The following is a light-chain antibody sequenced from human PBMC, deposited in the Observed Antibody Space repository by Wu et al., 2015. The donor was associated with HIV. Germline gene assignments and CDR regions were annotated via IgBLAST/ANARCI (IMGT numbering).Light chain of an antibody. J-gene: IGKJ4*01. CDR3: QQSYRTPLT. CDR1: QTINNY. Sequence: DIQMTQSPSSLSASIGDRVTITCRPSQTINNYLSWYQQKPGKAPNLLIYAAFNLQSGVPSRFSGGGSGTDFTLTISSLQPEDSATYYCQQSYRTPLTFGGGTKVEIK. V-gene: IGKV1-39*01. CDR2: AAF.